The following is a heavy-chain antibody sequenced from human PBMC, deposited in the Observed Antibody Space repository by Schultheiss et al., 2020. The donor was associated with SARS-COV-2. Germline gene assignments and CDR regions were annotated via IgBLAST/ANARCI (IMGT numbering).Heavy chain of an antibody. CDR3: ATDYYYDSSGGHDY. CDR1: GGSISSSSYY. V-gene: IGHV4-39*07. J-gene: IGHJ4*02. Sequence: SETLSLTCTVSGGSISSSSYYWGWIRQPPGKGLEWIGEINHSGSTNYNPSLKSRVTISVDTSKNQFSLKLSSVTAADTAVYYCATDYYYDSSGGHDYWGQGTLVTVSS. D-gene: IGHD3-22*01. CDR2: INHSGST.